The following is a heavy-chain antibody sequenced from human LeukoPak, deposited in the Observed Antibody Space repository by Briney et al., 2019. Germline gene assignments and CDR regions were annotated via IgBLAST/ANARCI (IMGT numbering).Heavy chain of an antibody. CDR1: GFTFRTYW. Sequence: PGGSLRLSCEASGFTFRTYWMHWVRQPPGRGLVWVSSMKADGSSRSYDESVKGRFTISRDNAKNSLYLQMNSLRAEDTAVYYCAGFGITMIVGKYYFDYWGQGTLVTVSS. CDR3: AGFGITMIVGKYYFDY. J-gene: IGHJ4*02. V-gene: IGHV3-74*01. D-gene: IGHD3-22*01. CDR2: MKADGSSR.